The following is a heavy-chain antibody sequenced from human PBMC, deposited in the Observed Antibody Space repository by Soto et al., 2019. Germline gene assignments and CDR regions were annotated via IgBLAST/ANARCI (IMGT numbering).Heavy chain of an antibody. CDR1: GFTLDDYG. CDR2: LRSTSYGGAT. V-gene: IGHV3-49*01. D-gene: IGHD6-19*01. Sequence: GGSLSLSCRVSGFTLDDYGMSWFRQAPGKGLEWLGYLRSTSYGGATDCAASVKDRFTISRDGSSTIAYLQMSSLRTEDTAVYYCARDVIAVAIDYWGQGTLVTVSS. CDR3: ARDVIAVAIDY. J-gene: IGHJ4*02.